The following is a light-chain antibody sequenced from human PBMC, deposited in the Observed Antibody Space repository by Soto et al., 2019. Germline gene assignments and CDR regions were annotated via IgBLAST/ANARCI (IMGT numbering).Light chain of an antibody. Sequence: VVLPQSPATLSVSPGERATLSCRASQSVSSYLAWYQQKPGQAPRLLIYDASNRATGIPARFSGSGSGTDFTLTTGGLEPEEYAVYDCQVRGNWWTGRQGTKVDIK. J-gene: IGKJ1*01. CDR1: QSVSSY. CDR2: DAS. CDR3: QVRGNWWT. V-gene: IGKV3-11*01.